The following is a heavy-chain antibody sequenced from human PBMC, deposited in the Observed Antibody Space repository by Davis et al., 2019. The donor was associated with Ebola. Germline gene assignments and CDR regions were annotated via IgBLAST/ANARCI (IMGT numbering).Heavy chain of an antibody. J-gene: IGHJ4*02. D-gene: IGHD4-11*01. CDR3: ARDSDDYSFDY. CDR2: ISGSGGST. CDR1: GFTFSSYA. Sequence: GESLKISCAASGFTFSSYAMNWVRQAPGKGLEWVSAISGSGGSTYYADSVKGRFTISRDNSKNTLYLQMNSLRPEDTAVYYCARDSDDYSFDYWGQGTLVTVSS. V-gene: IGHV3-23*01.